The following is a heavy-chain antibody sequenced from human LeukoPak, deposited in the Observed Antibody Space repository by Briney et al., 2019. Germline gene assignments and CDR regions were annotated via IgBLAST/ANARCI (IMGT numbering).Heavy chain of an antibody. CDR1: GYTFTSCD. Sequence: ASVKVSCKASGYTFTSCDIHWVRQATGQGLEWMGWMNPDPGSTGYAQKFQGRVTITADESTSTAYMELSSLRSEDTAVYYCARAMGSSSFSSDYWGQGTLVTVSS. CDR2: MNPDPGST. V-gene: IGHV1-8*01. CDR3: ARAMGSSSFSSDY. J-gene: IGHJ4*02. D-gene: IGHD6-13*01.